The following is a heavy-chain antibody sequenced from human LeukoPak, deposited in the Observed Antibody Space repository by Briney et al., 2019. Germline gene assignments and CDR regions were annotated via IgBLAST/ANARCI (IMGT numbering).Heavy chain of an antibody. CDR3: ARKRRDGYNWDH. V-gene: IGHV3-21*01. Sequence: PGGSLRLSCAASGFTFSSYSMNWVHQAPGKGLEWVSSISSSSSYIYYADSVKGRFTISRDNAKNSLYLQMNSLRAEDTAVYYCARKRRDGYNWDHWGRGTLVTVSS. CDR1: GFTFSSYS. J-gene: IGHJ4*02. D-gene: IGHD5-24*01. CDR2: ISSSSSYI.